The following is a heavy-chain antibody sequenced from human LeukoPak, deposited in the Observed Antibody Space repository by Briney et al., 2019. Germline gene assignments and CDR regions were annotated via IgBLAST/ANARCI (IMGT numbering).Heavy chain of an antibody. Sequence: TGESLKISCAASGFIFSRDAMSWVRQAPGKGLEWVATISGSGDITYYADSVEGRFPISRDNSKNTLYLQMNSLRAEDTAVYYCAKDVILGAAPGSFSDFDYWGQGTLVTVSS. CDR3: AKDVILGAAPGSFSDFDY. CDR2: ISGSGDIT. CDR1: GFIFSRDA. D-gene: IGHD1-26*01. V-gene: IGHV3-23*01. J-gene: IGHJ4*02.